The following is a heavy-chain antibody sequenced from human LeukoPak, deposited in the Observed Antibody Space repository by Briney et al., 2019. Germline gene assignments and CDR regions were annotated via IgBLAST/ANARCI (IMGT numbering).Heavy chain of an antibody. J-gene: IGHJ4*02. Sequence: SETLSLTCTVSGGSISSYYWSWIRQPPGRGLEWIGYISYSGSPNYNPSLKSRVTISVDTSKNQFSLKLSSVTAADTAVYYCATTPPWQSCSSTSCYFAYWGQGTLVTVSS. CDR2: ISYSGSP. CDR1: GGSISSYY. CDR3: ATTPPWQSCSSTSCYFAY. D-gene: IGHD2-2*01. V-gene: IGHV4-59*12.